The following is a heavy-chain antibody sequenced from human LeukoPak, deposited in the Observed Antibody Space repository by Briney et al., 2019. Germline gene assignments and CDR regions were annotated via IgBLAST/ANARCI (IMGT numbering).Heavy chain of an antibody. CDR2: INSDGSST. CDR3: ARDYYDSSAVDY. CDR1: GFTFSSYW. D-gene: IGHD3-22*01. Sequence: PGGSLRLSYAASGFTFSSYWMHWVRQAPGKGLVWVSRINSDGSSTSYADSVKGRFTISRDNAKNTLYLQMNSLRAEDTAVYYCARDYYDSSAVDYWGQGTLVTVSS. V-gene: IGHV3-74*01. J-gene: IGHJ4*02.